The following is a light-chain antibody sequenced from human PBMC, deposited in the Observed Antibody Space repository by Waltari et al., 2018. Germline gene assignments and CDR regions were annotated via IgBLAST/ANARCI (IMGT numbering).Light chain of an antibody. V-gene: IGLV2-14*01. CDR2: EVS. Sequence: QSALTQPASVSGSPGQSITISCTGTSSDVGGYNYVSWYHQHPGKAPKLMIYEVSNRPSGVSNRFSGSKSGNTASLTISGLQAEDEADYYCSSYTSISTYVFGTGTKVTVL. J-gene: IGLJ1*01. CDR1: SSDVGGYNY. CDR3: SSYTSISTYV.